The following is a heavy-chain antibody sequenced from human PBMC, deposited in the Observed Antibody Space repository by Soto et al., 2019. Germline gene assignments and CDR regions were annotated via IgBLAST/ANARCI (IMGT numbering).Heavy chain of an antibody. CDR2: IKEDGSEK. Sequence: EVQLVESGGGLVQPGGSLRLSCAASGFIFSSYWMSWVRQAPGKVLEWVALIKEDGSEKYYVESVKGRFSISRDNAKNSLILQMNSLRVEDTAIYYCAGDLVNYWGQGTLVTVSS. J-gene: IGHJ4*02. CDR3: AGDLVNY. V-gene: IGHV3-7*01. D-gene: IGHD6-6*01. CDR1: GFIFSSYW.